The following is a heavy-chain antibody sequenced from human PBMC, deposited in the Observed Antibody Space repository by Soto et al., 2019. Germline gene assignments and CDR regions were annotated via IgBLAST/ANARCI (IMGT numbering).Heavy chain of an antibody. D-gene: IGHD3-3*01. CDR1: GYTFTGYY. CDR2: INPNSGGT. CDR3: ARVYYDFWSGEVDYYYGMDV. J-gene: IGHJ6*02. V-gene: IGHV1-2*02. Sequence: ASVKVSCKASGYTFTGYYMHWVRQAPGQGLEWMGWINPNSGGTNHAQKFQGRVTMTRDTSISTAYMELSRLRSDDTAVYYCARVYYDFWSGEVDYYYGMDVWGQGTTVTVSS.